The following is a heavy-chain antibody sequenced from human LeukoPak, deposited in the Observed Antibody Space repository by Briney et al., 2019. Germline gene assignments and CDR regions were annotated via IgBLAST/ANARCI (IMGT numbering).Heavy chain of an antibody. D-gene: IGHD3-22*01. J-gene: IGHJ4*02. CDR2: INHSGST. CDR3: ARERSEYYYDSSGYYLPFDY. CDR1: GGSFSGYY. Sequence: TLSLTXAVYGGSFSGYYWSWIRQPPGKGLEWIGEINHSGSTNYNPSLKSRVTISVDTSKNQFSLKLSSVTAADTAVYYCARERSEYYYDSSGYYLPFDYWGQGTLVTVSS. V-gene: IGHV4-34*01.